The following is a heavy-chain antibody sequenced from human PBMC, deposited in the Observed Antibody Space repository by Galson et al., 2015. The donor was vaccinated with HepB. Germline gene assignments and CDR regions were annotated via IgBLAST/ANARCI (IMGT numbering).Heavy chain of an antibody. Sequence: SLRLSCAASGFTFSNYGMHWVRQAPGKGLDWVAVIYFDGSHKYYADSVTGRFTISRDNSKNTLYLEMNSLRAEDTAIYYCARAYYGDYARGGFEIWGQGTMVTVSS. CDR1: GFTFSNYG. J-gene: IGHJ3*02. CDR2: IYFDGSHK. V-gene: IGHV3-33*01. D-gene: IGHD4-17*01. CDR3: ARAYYGDYARGGFEI.